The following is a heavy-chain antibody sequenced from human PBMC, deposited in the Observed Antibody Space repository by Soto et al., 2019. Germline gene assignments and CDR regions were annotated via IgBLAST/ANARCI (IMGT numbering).Heavy chain of an antibody. CDR3: ATYYYSASAD. CDR2: IKRKTDGATT. Sequence: EVQLVESGGGLVKPGGSLTLSCEASGFTFSNAWMSWVRQAPGKGLEWVGRIKRKTDGATTEYAAPVKGRFTILRDDSKNTLYLQMNSLESEDTAVYYCATYYYSASADWGQGTLVTVSS. CDR1: GFTFSNAW. D-gene: IGHD3-22*01. V-gene: IGHV3-15*01. J-gene: IGHJ4*02.